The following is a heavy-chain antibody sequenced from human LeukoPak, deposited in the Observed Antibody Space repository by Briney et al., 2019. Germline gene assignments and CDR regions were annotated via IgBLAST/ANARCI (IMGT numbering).Heavy chain of an antibody. CDR1: GGSLNSYY. J-gene: IGHJ3*01. CDR2: VYHSGSA. V-gene: IGHV4-59*08. D-gene: IGHD3-10*01. CDR3: ARRGYYGSGAYDT. Sequence: SETLSLTCTVSGGSLNSYYWGWIRQPPGKGPEWIGNVYHSGSAIYNPSLESRVTISVDRSKNQFSLNLSSVTAPDTAVYYCARRGYYGSGAYDTWGQGTVFIVSS.